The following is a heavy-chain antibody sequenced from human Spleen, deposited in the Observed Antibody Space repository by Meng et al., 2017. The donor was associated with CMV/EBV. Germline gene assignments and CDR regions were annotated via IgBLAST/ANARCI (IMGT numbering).Heavy chain of an antibody. D-gene: IGHD3-22*01. CDR1: GFTFSSYG. J-gene: IGHJ3*02. CDR3: ASLVVITTGGAFDI. CDR2: IRYDGNDK. V-gene: IGHV3-30*02. Sequence: GESLKISCAASGFTFSSYGMHWVRQAPGKGLEWVAFIRYDGNDKYYADSVKGRFTISRDNSKNTLYLQMNSLRAEDTAVYYCASLVVITTGGAFDIWGQGTMVTVSS.